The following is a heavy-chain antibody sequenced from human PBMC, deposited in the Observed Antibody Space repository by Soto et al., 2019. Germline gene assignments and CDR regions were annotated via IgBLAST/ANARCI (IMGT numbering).Heavy chain of an antibody. D-gene: IGHD6-19*01. Sequence: QVQLVQSGAEVKKPGASVKVSCKASGYTFTSYDINWVRQATGQGLEWMGWMNPNSGNTGYAQKFQGRVTMTRNTSISTAYMELSSLRSEDTAVYYCASIAVADYYYYGTDVWGQGTTVTVSS. CDR2: MNPNSGNT. CDR1: GYTFTSYD. J-gene: IGHJ6*02. V-gene: IGHV1-8*01. CDR3: ASIAVADYYYYGTDV.